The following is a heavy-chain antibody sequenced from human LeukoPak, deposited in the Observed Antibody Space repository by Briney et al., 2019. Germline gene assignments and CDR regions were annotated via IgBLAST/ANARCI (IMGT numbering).Heavy chain of an antibody. Sequence: ASVKVSCKASGYTFTSYDINWVRQATGQGLEWMGWMNPNRGNTGYAQKFQGRVTITRNTSISTAYMELSSLRSEDTAVYYCARAGGPAVTTYYFDYWGQGTLVTVSS. CDR1: GYTFTSYD. CDR3: ARAGGPAVTTYYFDY. V-gene: IGHV1-8*03. D-gene: IGHD4-17*01. CDR2: MNPNRGNT. J-gene: IGHJ4*02.